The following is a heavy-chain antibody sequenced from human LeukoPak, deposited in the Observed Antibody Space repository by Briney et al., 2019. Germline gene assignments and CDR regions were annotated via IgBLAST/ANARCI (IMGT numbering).Heavy chain of an antibody. D-gene: IGHD2-2*01. J-gene: IGHJ3*02. CDR2: IYYSGST. V-gene: IGHV4-59*01. CDR3: ARVFLPVVPAGWGAFDI. Sequence: SETLSLTCTVSGGSISSYYWSWIRQPPGKGLEWIGYIYYSGSTNYNPSLKSRVTISVDTSKNQFSLKLSSVTAADTAMYYCARVFLPVVPAGWGAFDIWGQGTMVTVSS. CDR1: GGSISSYY.